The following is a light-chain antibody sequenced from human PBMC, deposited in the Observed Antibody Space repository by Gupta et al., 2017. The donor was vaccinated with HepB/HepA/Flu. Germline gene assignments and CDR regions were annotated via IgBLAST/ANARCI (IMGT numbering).Light chain of an antibody. Sequence: EIVMTQSPATLSVSPGERATLSCRASQCVSSNLAWYQQKPGQAPRLLIYGASTRATGIPSRFSGSGSETEFTLTISSLQSEDFAFYYCQHPRLPWTFGQGTKVEIK. CDR3: QHPRLPWT. V-gene: IGKV3-15*01. CDR2: GAS. J-gene: IGKJ1*01. CDR1: QCVSSN.